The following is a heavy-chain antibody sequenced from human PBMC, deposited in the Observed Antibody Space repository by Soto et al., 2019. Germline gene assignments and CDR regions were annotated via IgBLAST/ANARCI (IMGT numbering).Heavy chain of an antibody. Sequence: QVQLQESGPGLVKPSETLSLTCTVSGGSISSYYWSWIRQPPGKGLEWIGYIYYSGSTNYNPSLKSRVTISVDTSKNQFSLKLSSVTAADTAVYYCASSTRGVFLIWGQGTMVTASS. CDR2: IYYSGST. CDR3: ASSTRGVFLI. D-gene: IGHD2-8*01. V-gene: IGHV4-59*08. CDR1: GGSISSYY. J-gene: IGHJ3*02.